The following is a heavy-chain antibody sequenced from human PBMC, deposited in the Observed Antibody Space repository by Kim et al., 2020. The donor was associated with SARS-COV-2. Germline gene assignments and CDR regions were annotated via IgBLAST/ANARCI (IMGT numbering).Heavy chain of an antibody. V-gene: IGHV3-21*01. J-gene: IGHJ3*02. Sequence: YTADEVKGRFTISRDKAKNSLYLQMYSLRAEDTAVYYCARSEPLDAFDIWGQGTMVTVSS. CDR3: ARSEPLDAFDI.